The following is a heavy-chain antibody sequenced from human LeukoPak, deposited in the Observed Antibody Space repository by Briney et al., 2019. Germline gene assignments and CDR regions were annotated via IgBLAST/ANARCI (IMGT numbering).Heavy chain of an antibody. D-gene: IGHD3-16*01. J-gene: IGHJ4*02. CDR1: GFTFSKFG. CDR3: ANLYGDYPDY. Sequence: GRSLRLSCAASGFTFSKFGMHWARQAPGKGLEWVAVISYDGSSEYYGDSVKGRFTISRDNSKNTLYLQMNSLRVEDTAVYYCANLYGDYPDYCGQRALFSASS. V-gene: IGHV3-30*18. CDR2: ISYDGSSE.